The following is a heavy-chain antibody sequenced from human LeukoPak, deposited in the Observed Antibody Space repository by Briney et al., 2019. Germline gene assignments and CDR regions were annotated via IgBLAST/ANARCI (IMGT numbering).Heavy chain of an antibody. J-gene: IGHJ4*02. CDR1: GFTFSSYG. V-gene: IGHV3-33*01. Sequence: GRSLRLSCAASGFTFSSYGMHWVRQAPGKGLEWVAVIWYDGSNKYYADSVKGRFTISRDNSKNTLYLQMNSLRAEDTAVYYCARVWPHSRYYFDYWGQGTLVTVSS. CDR2: IWYDGSNK. CDR3: ARVWPHSRYYFDY. D-gene: IGHD3-16*01.